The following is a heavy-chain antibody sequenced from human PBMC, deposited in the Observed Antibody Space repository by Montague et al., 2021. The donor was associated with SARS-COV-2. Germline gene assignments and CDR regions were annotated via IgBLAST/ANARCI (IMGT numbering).Heavy chain of an antibody. J-gene: IGHJ6*03. D-gene: IGHD3-10*01. Sequence: CAISGDSVSSNSAAWNWIRQSPSKGLEWLGRTYYRSKWYNDYAVSVKSRITINPDTSKNQFSLKLTSVAAADTAVYYCARLGDGVVPSPILGVGPYYSYYYMDVWGKGTTVTVSS. CDR2: TYYRSKWYN. V-gene: IGHV6-1*01. CDR1: GDSVSSNSAA. CDR3: ARLGDGVVPSPILGVGPYYSYYYMDV.